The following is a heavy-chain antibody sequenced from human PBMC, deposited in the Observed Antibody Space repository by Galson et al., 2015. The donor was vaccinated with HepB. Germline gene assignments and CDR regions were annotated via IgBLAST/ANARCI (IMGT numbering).Heavy chain of an antibody. CDR1: GSPFTGYF. CDR3: ARASGVAAEFYFDY. CDR2: INPDSGGT. J-gene: IGHJ4*02. D-gene: IGHD6-13*01. V-gene: IGHV1-2*02. Sequence: SVTVSCKASGSPFTGYFLHWVRQAPGQGLEWMGWINPDSGGTNYAQRFQGRVAMTRDTSISTPYMELSRLRSDDTAVYYCARASGVAAEFYFDYWGQGTLVTVSS.